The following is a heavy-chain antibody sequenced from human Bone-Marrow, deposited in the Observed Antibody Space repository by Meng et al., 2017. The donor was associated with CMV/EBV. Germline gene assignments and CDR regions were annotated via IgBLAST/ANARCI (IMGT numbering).Heavy chain of an antibody. V-gene: IGHV3-48*04. CDR1: GFTFSSYS. CDR3: ARGDVDTAIDGMDV. J-gene: IGHJ6*02. CDR2: ISSGSSTI. D-gene: IGHD5-18*01. Sequence: GESLKISCAASGFTFSSYSMNWVRQAPGKGLEWVSYISSGSSTIYYADSVKGRFTISRDNAKNSLYLQMNSLRAEDTAVYYCARGDVDTAIDGMDVWGQGTTVTVSS.